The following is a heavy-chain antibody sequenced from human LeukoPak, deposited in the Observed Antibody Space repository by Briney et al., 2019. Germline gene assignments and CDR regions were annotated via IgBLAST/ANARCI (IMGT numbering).Heavy chain of an antibody. CDR2: INPSGGST. Sequence: ASVKVSCKASGYTFTSYYMHWVRQAPGQGLEWMGIINPSGGSTSYAQKFQGRVTMTRDMSTSTVYMELSSLRSEDTAVYYCARPSGDDSSGPHAFDIWGQGTMVTVSS. J-gene: IGHJ3*02. CDR1: GYTFTSYY. CDR3: ARPSGDDSSGPHAFDI. D-gene: IGHD3-22*01. V-gene: IGHV1-46*01.